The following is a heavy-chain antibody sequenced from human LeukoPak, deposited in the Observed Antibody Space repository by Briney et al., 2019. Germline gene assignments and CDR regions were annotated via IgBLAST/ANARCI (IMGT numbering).Heavy chain of an antibody. D-gene: IGHD5-18*01. V-gene: IGHV3-30*18. CDR1: GFTFSNYG. CDR3: AKDRTGYGYYFDY. CDR2: ISYDGNNK. J-gene: IGHJ4*02. Sequence: GGSLRLSCAASGFTFSNYGMHWVRQAPGKGLEWVAVISYDGNNKYYADSVRGRFTISRDNFKNTLYLQMNSLRAEDTAVYYCAKDRTGYGYYFDYWGQGTLVTVSS.